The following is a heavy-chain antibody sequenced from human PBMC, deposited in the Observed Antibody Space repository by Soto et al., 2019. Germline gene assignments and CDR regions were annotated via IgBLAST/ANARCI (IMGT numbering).Heavy chain of an antibody. J-gene: IGHJ6*02. CDR2: IYPGDSDT. CDR3: ARSQIVVVPAATIDYGMDV. D-gene: IGHD2-2*01. Sequence: PGESLKISCKGSGYSFTSYWIGWVRQMPGKGLEWMGIIYPGDSDTRYSPSFQGQVTISADKSISTAYLQWSSLKASDTAMYYCARSQIVVVPAATIDYGMDVWGQGTTVTVSS. V-gene: IGHV5-51*01. CDR1: GYSFTSYW.